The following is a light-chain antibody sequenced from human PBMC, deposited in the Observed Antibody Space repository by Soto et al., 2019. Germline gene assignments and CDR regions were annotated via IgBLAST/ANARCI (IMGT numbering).Light chain of an antibody. V-gene: IGKV1D-16*01. Sequence: DVQMTQSPSSLSASVGDRVTITCRASQDINSYLAWYQQKPGNDPKSLTYAASSLQTGVPSRFSGSESGTDFTLTINHLQPEDYATYYCQQYNIYPLTFGGGTKVEIK. CDR2: AAS. J-gene: IGKJ4*01. CDR1: QDINSY. CDR3: QQYNIYPLT.